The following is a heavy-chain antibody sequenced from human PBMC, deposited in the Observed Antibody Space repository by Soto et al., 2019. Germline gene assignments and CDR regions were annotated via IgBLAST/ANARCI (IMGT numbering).Heavy chain of an antibody. CDR2: IIPIFGTA. Sequence: QVQLVQSGAEVKKPGSSVKVSCKASGGTFSSYAISWVRQAPGQGLEWMGGIIPIFGTANYAQKFQGRVTITADESTSTAYMELSSLRSDDTAVYYCAIRVPHHYSSSSGWFDPWGQGTLVTVSS. D-gene: IGHD6-6*01. J-gene: IGHJ5*02. CDR1: GGTFSSYA. V-gene: IGHV1-69*01. CDR3: AIRVPHHYSSSSGWFDP.